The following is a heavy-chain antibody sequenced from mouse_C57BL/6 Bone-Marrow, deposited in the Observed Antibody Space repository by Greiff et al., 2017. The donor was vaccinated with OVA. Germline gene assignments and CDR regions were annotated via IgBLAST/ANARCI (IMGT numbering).Heavy chain of an antibody. CDR1: GFTFSSYG. D-gene: IGHD1-1*01. CDR3: ARRYYGSAWFAY. Sequence: EVMLVESGGDLVKPGGSLKLSCAASGFTFSSYGMSWVRQTPDKRLEWVATISSGGSYTYYPDSVKGRFTISRDNATNTLYLQMSSLKSEDTAMYYCARRYYGSAWFAYWGQGTLVTVSA. CDR2: ISSGGSYT. J-gene: IGHJ3*01. V-gene: IGHV5-6*02.